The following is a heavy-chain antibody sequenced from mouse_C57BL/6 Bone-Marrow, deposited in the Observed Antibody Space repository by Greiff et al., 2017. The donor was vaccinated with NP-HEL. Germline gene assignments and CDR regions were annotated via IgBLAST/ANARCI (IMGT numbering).Heavy chain of an antibody. CDR3: AWGSSSFAY. Sequence: EVKLMESGPGLVKPSQSLSLTCSVTGYSITSGYYWNWIRQFPGNKLEWMGYISYDGSNNYNPSLKNRISITRDTSKNQFFLKLNSVTTEDTATYYCAWGSSSFAYWGQGTLVTVSA. D-gene: IGHD1-1*01. V-gene: IGHV3-6*01. CDR2: ISYDGSN. CDR1: GYSITSGYY. J-gene: IGHJ3*01.